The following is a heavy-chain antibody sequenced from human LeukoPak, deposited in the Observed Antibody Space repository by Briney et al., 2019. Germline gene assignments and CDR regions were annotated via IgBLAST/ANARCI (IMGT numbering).Heavy chain of an antibody. V-gene: IGHV1-2*02. Sequence: ASVKVSCKASGYTFTGYSKHWVRQAPGQGLEWMGWINPNSGGTNYAQKFQGRVTMTRDTSISTAYMELSRLRSDDTALYYCARGVPNWDNWYFDLWGRGTLVTVSS. J-gene: IGHJ2*01. CDR3: ARGVPNWDNWYFDL. CDR2: INPNSGGT. CDR1: GYTFTGYS. D-gene: IGHD1-26*01.